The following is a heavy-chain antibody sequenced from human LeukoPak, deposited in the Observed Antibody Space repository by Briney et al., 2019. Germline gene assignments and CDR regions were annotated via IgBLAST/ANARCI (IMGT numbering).Heavy chain of an antibody. V-gene: IGHV3-23*01. J-gene: IGHJ4*02. D-gene: IGHD2-2*01. CDR1: GFTFSSYA. CDR2: ISGSGGST. CDR3: AKVPAGLTKGSLDY. Sequence: PGGSLRLSCVASGFTFSSYAMNWVRQAPGKGLEWVSAISGSGGSTYNADSVKGRFTISRDNSKNTLFLQMNSLRAEDTAVYYCAKVPAGLTKGSLDYWGQGTLVTVSS.